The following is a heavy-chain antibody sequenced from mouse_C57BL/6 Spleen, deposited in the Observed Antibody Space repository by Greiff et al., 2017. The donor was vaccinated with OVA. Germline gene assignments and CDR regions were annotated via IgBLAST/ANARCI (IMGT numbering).Heavy chain of an antibody. J-gene: IGHJ2*01. V-gene: IGHV1-80*01. CDR2: IYPGDGDT. CDR1: GYAFSSYW. CDR3: ARGDYGRDFDY. Sequence: QVQLKESGAELVKPGASVKISCKASGYAFSSYWMNWVKQRPGKGLEWIGQIYPGDGDTNYNGKFKGKATLTADKSSSTAYMQLSSLTSEDSAVYVGARGDYGRDFDYWGQGTTLTVSS. D-gene: IGHD1-1*02.